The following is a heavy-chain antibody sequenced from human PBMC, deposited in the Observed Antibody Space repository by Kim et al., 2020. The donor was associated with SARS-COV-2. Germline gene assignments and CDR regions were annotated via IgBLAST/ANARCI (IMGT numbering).Heavy chain of an antibody. V-gene: IGHV1-3*01. D-gene: IGHD3-22*01. Sequence: ASVKVSCKASGYTFTSYAMHWVRQAPGQRLEWMGWINAGNGNTKYSQKFQGRVTITRDTSASTAYMELSSLRSEDTAVYYCARDFGKGSGYGLLYYYYGMDVWGQGTTVTVSS. CDR3: ARDFGKGSGYGLLYYYYGMDV. CDR2: INAGNGNT. J-gene: IGHJ6*02. CDR1: GYTFTSYA.